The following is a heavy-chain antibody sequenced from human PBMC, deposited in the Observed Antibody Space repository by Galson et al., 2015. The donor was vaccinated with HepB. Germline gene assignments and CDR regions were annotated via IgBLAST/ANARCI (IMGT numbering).Heavy chain of an antibody. J-gene: IGHJ4*02. Sequence: SLRLSCAASGFTFSSYAMHWVRQAPGKGLEWVAVISYDGSNKYYADSVKGRFTISRDNSKNTLYLQMNSLRAEDTAVYYCARDLSVQLGLLDYWGQGTLVTVSS. D-gene: IGHD5-18*01. CDR2: ISYDGSNK. CDR3: ARDLSVQLGLLDY. V-gene: IGHV3-30*04. CDR1: GFTFSSYA.